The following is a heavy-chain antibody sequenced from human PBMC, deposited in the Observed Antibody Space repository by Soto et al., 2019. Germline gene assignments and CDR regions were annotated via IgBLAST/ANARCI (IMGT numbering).Heavy chain of an antibody. V-gene: IGHV3-73*01. CDR3: TRLIVYYYGSGSYYYYGMDV. J-gene: IGHJ6*02. CDR2: IRSKANSYAT. Sequence: GSLRLSCAASGFTFSGSAMHWVRQASGKGLEWVGRIRSKANSYATAYAASVKGRFTISRDDSKNTAYLQMNSLKTEDTAVYYCTRLIVYYYGSGSYYYYGMDVWGQGTTVTVSS. CDR1: GFTFSGSA. D-gene: IGHD3-10*01.